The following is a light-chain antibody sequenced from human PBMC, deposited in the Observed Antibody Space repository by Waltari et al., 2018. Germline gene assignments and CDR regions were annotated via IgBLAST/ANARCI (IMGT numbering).Light chain of an antibody. J-gene: IGKJ1*01. CDR2: KAM. CDR3: QQYKRPPWT. V-gene: IGKV1-5*03. CDR1: ESINAW. Sequence: DIQMTQSPSTLSASVGDRVTITCRATESINAWLAWYQQKPGKAPKLLIYKAMNLERGVPSRFSGSGSGTEFTLSISSLQPDDFATYYCQQYKRPPWTFGQGTKVDIK.